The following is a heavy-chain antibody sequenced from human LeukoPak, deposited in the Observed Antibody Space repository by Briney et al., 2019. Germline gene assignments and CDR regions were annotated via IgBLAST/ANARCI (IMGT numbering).Heavy chain of an antibody. V-gene: IGHV3-21*01. J-gene: IGHJ4*02. Sequence: GGSLRLSCAASGFTLSSYSMNWVRQAPGKGLEWVSSISSSSSYIYYADSVKGRFTISRDNAKNSLYLQMNSLRAEDTVVYYCATSPVGLRYFDWPMGYDYWGQGTLVTVSS. CDR2: ISSSSSYI. CDR3: ATSPVGLRYFDWPMGYDY. CDR1: GFTLSSYS. D-gene: IGHD3-9*01.